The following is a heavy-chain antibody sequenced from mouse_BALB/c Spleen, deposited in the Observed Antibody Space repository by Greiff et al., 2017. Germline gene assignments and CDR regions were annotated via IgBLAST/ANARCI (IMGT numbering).Heavy chain of an antibody. D-gene: IGHD2-2*01. CDR2: IWAGGST. Sequence: VHLVESGPGLVAPSQSLSITCTVSGFSLTSYGVHWVRQPPGKGLEWLGVIWAGGSTNYNSALMSRLSISKDNSKSQVFLKMNSLQTDDTAMYYCAREKGYGYDGFAYWGQGTLVTVSA. CDR3: AREKGYGYDGFAY. J-gene: IGHJ3*01. CDR1: GFSLTSYG. V-gene: IGHV2-9*02.